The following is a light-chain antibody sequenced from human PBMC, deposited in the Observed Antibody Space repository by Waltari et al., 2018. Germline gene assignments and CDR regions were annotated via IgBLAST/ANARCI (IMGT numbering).Light chain of an antibody. J-gene: IGKJ2*03. CDR1: QGISSY. CDR2: YAS. V-gene: IGKV1-16*01. CDR3: QQYNSAPYS. Sequence: DIQMTQSPSSLSASVGDTVTITCRASQGISSYLAWYQQKPGKAPKPLIYYASNLESGVPSRFSGSGSGTEFTLTISSLRPEDFATYYCQQYNSAPYSFGQGTKVEIK.